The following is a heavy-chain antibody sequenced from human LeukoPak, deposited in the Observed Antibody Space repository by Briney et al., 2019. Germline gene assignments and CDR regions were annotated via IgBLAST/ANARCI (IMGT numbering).Heavy chain of an antibody. CDR1: GYSISSGYY. D-gene: IGHD2-15*01. CDR2: IYHSGST. Sequence: SETLSLTCAVSGYSISSGYYWGWIRQPPGRGLEWIGSIYHSGSTYYNPSLKSRVTISVDASKNQFSLKLSSVTAADTAVYYCARAVVAATNWFDPWGQGTLVTVSS. V-gene: IGHV4-38-2*01. CDR3: ARAVVAATNWFDP. J-gene: IGHJ5*02.